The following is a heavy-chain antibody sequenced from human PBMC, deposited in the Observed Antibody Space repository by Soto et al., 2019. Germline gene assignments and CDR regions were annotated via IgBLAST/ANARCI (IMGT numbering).Heavy chain of an antibody. V-gene: IGHV3-23*01. D-gene: IGHD2-15*01. CDR1: GVTFSYYV. CDR2: VSSSGDTT. J-gene: IGHJ4*02. Sequence: EVQLLQSGGGLIQPGGSLRLSCAVSGVTFSYYVMTWVRQAPGKGLEWVSAVSSSGDTTYYADSVKGRFTISRDNSKSTVYLQINSLRVEDTAVYYCAKEGGGLPSVAARPLGASDFWGQGTLVTVSS. CDR3: AKEGGGLPSVAARPLGASDF.